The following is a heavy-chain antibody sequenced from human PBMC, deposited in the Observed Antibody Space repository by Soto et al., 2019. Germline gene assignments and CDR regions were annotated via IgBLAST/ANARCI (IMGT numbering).Heavy chain of an antibody. CDR1: GFTFSSYS. V-gene: IGHV3-21*01. CDR2: ISSSSSYI. CDR3: ASHPRDSSGYWYYFDY. J-gene: IGHJ4*02. D-gene: IGHD3-22*01. Sequence: EVQLVESGGGLVKPGGSLRPSCAASGFTFSSYSMNWVRQAPGKGREWVSSISSSSSYIYYADSVKGRFTISRDNAKNSLYLQMNSLRAEDTAVYYCASHPRDSSGYWYYFDYWGQGTLVTVSS.